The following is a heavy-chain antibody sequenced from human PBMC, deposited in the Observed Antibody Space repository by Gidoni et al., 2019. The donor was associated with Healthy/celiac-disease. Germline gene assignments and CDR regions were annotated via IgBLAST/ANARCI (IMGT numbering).Heavy chain of an antibody. D-gene: IGHD2-15*01. V-gene: IGHV5-51*01. J-gene: IGHJ5*02. CDR3: ARGPGGGYCSGGSCYWFDP. Sequence: EVQLVQSGAEVKKPGESRKISCKGSGYSFTSYWIDWVRQMPGKGLEWMGIIYPGDSDTRYSPSFQGQVTISADKSISTAYLQWSSLKASDTAMYYCARGPGGGYCSGGSCYWFDPWGQGTLVTVSS. CDR2: IYPGDSDT. CDR1: GYSFTSYW.